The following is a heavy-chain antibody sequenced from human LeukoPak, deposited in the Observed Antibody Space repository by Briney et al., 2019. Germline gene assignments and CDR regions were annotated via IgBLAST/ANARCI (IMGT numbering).Heavy chain of an antibody. D-gene: IGHD6-19*01. CDR3: ARGGKQWLVRYYYGVDV. CDR2: LNPDSAGT. V-gene: IGHV1-2*02. J-gene: IGHJ6*02. CDR1: GYTFTSYG. Sequence: GASVKVSCKASGYTFTSYGISWVRQAPGQGLEWMGWLNPDSAGTSYARKFQGRVSMTRDTSISTAYMELSGLTSDDTAIYYCARGGKQWLVRYYYGVDVWGQGTTVIVSS.